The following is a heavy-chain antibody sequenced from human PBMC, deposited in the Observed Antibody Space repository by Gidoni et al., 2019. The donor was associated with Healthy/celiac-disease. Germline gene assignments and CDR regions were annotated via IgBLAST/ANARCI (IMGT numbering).Heavy chain of an antibody. CDR1: GFTFSSYG. V-gene: IGHV3-30*18. CDR3: AKDYYDSSGYYHPANL. J-gene: IGHJ4*02. CDR2: ISYDGSNK. D-gene: IGHD3-22*01. Sequence: QVQLVESGGGVVQPGRSLRLSCAASGFTFSSYGMHWVRQAPGKGLEWVAVISYDGSNKYYADSVKGRFTISRDNSKNTLYLQMNSLRAEDTAVYYCAKDYYDSSGYYHPANLWGQGTLVTVSS.